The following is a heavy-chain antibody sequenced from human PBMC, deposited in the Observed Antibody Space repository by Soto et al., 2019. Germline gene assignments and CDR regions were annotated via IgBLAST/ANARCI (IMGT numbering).Heavy chain of an antibody. V-gene: IGHV3-33*01. CDR2: IWYDGSNK. CDR3: ARDAGITMAREFQID. J-gene: IGHJ4*02. D-gene: IGHD3-10*01. Sequence: QVQLVESGGGVVQPGRSLRLSCAASGFTFSSYGMHWVRQAPGKGLEWVAVIWYDGSNKYYADSVKGRFTISRDNSNTTLYQQMNSVRAEDTAVYYCARDAGITMAREFQIDWGQGTLVTVSS. CDR1: GFTFSSYG.